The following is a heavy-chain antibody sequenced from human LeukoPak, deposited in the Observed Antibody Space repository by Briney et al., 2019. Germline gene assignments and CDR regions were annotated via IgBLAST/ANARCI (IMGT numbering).Heavy chain of an antibody. CDR3: ARGRNNAFDI. Sequence: SQTLSLTCAISRDSVSSSSDSWNWIRQSPSRGLEWLGRTYYGSNDYAVSVKSRMTINADTSKNQVSLHVSSVTRGDTAVYYCARGRNNAFDIWGQGTMVSVS. D-gene: IGHD1/OR15-1a*01. CDR1: RDSVSSSSDS. CDR2: TYYGSN. J-gene: IGHJ3*02. V-gene: IGHV6-1*01.